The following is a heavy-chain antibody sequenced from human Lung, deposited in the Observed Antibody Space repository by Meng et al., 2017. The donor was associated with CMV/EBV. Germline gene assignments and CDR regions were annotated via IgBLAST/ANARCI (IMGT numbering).Heavy chain of an antibody. CDR1: GFSAGDSF. D-gene: IGHD2-15*01. CDR3: TRCGINCYLDY. J-gene: IGHJ4*03. CDR2: IRSKNSGGTT. Sequence: GESLKISCTVSGFSAGDSFMTWVRQAPGKGLEWVGFIRSKNSGGTTEYAASVEGRFTISRDESNSVAYLQMNSLRIEDTAVYYCTRCGINCYLDYWGQGTLVTVSS. V-gene: IGHV3-49*04.